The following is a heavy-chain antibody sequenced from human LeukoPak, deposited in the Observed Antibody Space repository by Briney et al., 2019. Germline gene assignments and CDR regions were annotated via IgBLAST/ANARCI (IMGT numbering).Heavy chain of an antibody. V-gene: IGHV3-23*01. CDR1: GESFSGYY. CDR3: AKLFESGTYNNFFHY. CDR2: ITATSRST. J-gene: IGHJ4*02. D-gene: IGHD3-10*01. Sequence: ETLSLTRAVYGESFSGYYWNWIRQPPGKGREWVSAITATSRSTHDADSVQGRFTISSDNSKNTLYLQMNSLRPEDTAIYYCAKLFESGTYNNFFHYWGQGTLVTVFS.